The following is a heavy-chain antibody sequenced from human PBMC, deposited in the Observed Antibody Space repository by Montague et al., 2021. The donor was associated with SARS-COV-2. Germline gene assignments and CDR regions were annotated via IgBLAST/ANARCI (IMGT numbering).Heavy chain of an antibody. CDR3: ARARAGRITIFGVGSNWFDP. Sequence: SETLSLTCTVSGGSISSYYWSWIRQPPGKGLEWIGYIYYSGSTNYNPSLKSRVTISVDASKNQFSLKLSSVTAADTAVYYCARARAGRITIFGVGSNWFDPGGQGTLVTVSS. V-gene: IGHV4-59*12. CDR2: IYYSGST. D-gene: IGHD3-3*01. CDR1: GGSISSYY. J-gene: IGHJ5*02.